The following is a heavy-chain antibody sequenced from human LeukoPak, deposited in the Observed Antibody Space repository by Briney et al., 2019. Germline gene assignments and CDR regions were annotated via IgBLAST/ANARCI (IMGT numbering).Heavy chain of an antibody. Sequence: GGSLRLSCAASGFTFSSYAMSWVRQAPGKGLEWVSSIRGSGSTTYHADSVNGRFTISRDNSKEIVYLKMNSLRAEDTAVYYCVKDYHYDSIGAQSVHWGEGALVTVSS. D-gene: IGHD3-22*01. J-gene: IGHJ4*02. CDR1: GFTFSSYA. CDR3: VKDYHYDSIGAQSVH. CDR2: IRGSGSTT. V-gene: IGHV3-23*01.